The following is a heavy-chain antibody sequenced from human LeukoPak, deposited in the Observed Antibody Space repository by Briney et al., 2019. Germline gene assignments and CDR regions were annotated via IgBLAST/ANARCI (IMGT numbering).Heavy chain of an antibody. CDR3: ARDFSSWYERPHTGFDY. V-gene: IGHV4-31*03. CDR1: GGSISSGGYY. CDR2: IYYSGST. Sequence: PSQTLSLTCTVSGGSISSGGYYWSWIRQHPGKGLEWIGYIYYSGSTYYNPSLKSRVTISVDTSKNQFSLKLSSVTAADTAVYYCARDFSSWYERPHTGFDYWGQGTLVTVSS. D-gene: IGHD6-13*01. J-gene: IGHJ4*02.